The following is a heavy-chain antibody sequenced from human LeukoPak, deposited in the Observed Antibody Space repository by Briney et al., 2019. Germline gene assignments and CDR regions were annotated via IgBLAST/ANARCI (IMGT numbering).Heavy chain of an antibody. Sequence: PSETLSLTCTVSGGSISSYYWSWIRQPPGKGLEWIGYIYYSGSTNYNPSLKSRVTISVDTSKNQFSLKLSSVTAADTAMYYCARSYFYDISGYYYFDYWGQGTLVTVSS. CDR3: ARSYFYDISGYYYFDY. CDR2: IYYSGST. CDR1: GGSISSYY. V-gene: IGHV4-59*08. D-gene: IGHD3-22*01. J-gene: IGHJ4*02.